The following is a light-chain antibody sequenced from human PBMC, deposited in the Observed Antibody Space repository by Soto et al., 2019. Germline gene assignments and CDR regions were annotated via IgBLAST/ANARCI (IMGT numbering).Light chain of an antibody. J-gene: IGKJ3*01. CDR1: QSVLYSSNNKNR. CDR2: WAS. Sequence: DIVMTQSPENLAVSLGERATINCKSSQSVLYSSNNKNRLIWYQQKPGQPPKLLIYWASTRESGVPDRFSGSGSGTDFTLTISSLQAEDVAVYYCQQYYSLPFTFGPGTKVEIQ. CDR3: QQYYSLPFT. V-gene: IGKV4-1*01.